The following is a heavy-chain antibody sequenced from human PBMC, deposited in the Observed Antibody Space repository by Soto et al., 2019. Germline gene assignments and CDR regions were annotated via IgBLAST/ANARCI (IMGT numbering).Heavy chain of an antibody. J-gene: IGHJ6*02. CDR1: GFTFSTYW. CDR2: ISSDGSST. CDR3: AREYYYGSGSYYNFYYGMDV. D-gene: IGHD3-10*01. V-gene: IGHV3-74*01. Sequence: GGSLRLSCATSGFTFSTYWMHWVRQAPGKGLVWVSRISSDGSSTTYADSVKGRFTISRDNAKNTLYLQMNSLRADDTAVYYCAREYYYGSGSYYNFYYGMDVWGQGTTVTVSS.